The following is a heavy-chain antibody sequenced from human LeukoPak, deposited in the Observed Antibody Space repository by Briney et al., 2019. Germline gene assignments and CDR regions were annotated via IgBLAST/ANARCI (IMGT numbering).Heavy chain of an antibody. D-gene: IGHD6-13*01. V-gene: IGHV3-23*01. CDR2: ISSYGGTT. CDR1: GFTFSTSA. J-gene: IGHJ4*02. Sequence: GGSLRLSCAASGFTFSTSAMSWVRQAPGKGREWGSTISSYGGTTYYADSVKGRFTISRDTSKNTLYLQMMSLRAEDTAVYFCAKMYSSSWYFFDHWGQGALVTVSS. CDR3: AKMYSSSWYFFDH.